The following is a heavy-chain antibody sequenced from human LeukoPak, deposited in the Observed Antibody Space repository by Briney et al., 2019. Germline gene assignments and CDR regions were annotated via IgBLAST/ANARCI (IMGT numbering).Heavy chain of an antibody. D-gene: IGHD5-18*01. CDR1: GYTFTNYY. J-gene: IGHJ4*02. V-gene: IGHV1-46*01. CDR3: ARSSGGGVSWIQLWPFDY. Sequence: ASVKVSCKASGYTFTNYYVHWVRQAPGQGLEWMGIINPSGGSTSYAQKFQDRVTMTRDTSTSTVYMELSSLRSEDTAVYYCARSSGGGVSWIQLWPFDYWGQGTLVTVSS. CDR2: INPSGGST.